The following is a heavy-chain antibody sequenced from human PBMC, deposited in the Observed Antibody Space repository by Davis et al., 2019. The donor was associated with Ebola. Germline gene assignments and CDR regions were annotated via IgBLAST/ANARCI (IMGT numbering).Heavy chain of an antibody. V-gene: IGHV1-69*13. Sequence: SVQVSCKASGGTFSSYALSWVRQAPGQGLEWMGGIIPQKFQGRVTITADESTSTAYMELSSLRSEDTAVYYCARDKHLMQPFDYWGQGTLVTVSS. CDR1: GGTFSSYA. J-gene: IGHJ4*02. D-gene: IGHD6-13*01. CDR2: IIP. CDR3: ARDKHLMQPFDY.